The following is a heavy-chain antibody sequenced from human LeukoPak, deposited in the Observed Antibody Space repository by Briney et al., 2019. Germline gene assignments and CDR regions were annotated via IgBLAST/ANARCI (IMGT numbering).Heavy chain of an antibody. CDR2: ISSSSSYI. CDR1: GFTFSSYS. Sequence: GGSLRLSCAASGFTFSSYSMNWVRQAPGKGLEWVSSISSSSSYIYYADSVKGRFTISRDNAKNSLYLQMNSLRAEDTAVYYCAKDLGDTAMVNYWGQGTLVTVSS. D-gene: IGHD5-18*01. V-gene: IGHV3-21*01. CDR3: AKDLGDTAMVNY. J-gene: IGHJ4*02.